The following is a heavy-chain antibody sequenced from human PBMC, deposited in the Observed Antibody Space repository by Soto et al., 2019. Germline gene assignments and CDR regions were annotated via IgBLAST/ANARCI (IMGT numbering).Heavy chain of an antibody. V-gene: IGHV3-23*01. J-gene: IGHJ3*01. Sequence: EVHLLESGGGLVQPGGSLRLSCAASGFTFNTYAMTWVRQAPGQGLQWVSTISGSGDNTYYSDSVKGRFTISRDNSKNTVYLQMNSLRAEDTAVFYCAKDRVTGTYGVNAFDFWGQGAMVTVSS. CDR2: ISGSGDNT. CDR1: GFTFNTYA. CDR3: AKDRVTGTYGVNAFDF. D-gene: IGHD7-27*01.